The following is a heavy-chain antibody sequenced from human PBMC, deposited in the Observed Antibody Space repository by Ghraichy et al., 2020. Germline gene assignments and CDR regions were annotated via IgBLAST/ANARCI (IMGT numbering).Heavy chain of an antibody. CDR2: ISGTGDTT. D-gene: IGHD4-17*01. J-gene: IGHJ4*02. Sequence: GGSLRLSCAASGFTFSSYAMSWVRQAPGKGLEWVSGISGTGDTTYSADSVKGRFTISRDNSKNTLYLQMDSLRADDTAVYYCTKGTTMTTKVCDNWGQGALVTGSS. CDR1: GFTFSSYA. CDR3: TKGTTMTTKVCDN. V-gene: IGHV3-23*01.